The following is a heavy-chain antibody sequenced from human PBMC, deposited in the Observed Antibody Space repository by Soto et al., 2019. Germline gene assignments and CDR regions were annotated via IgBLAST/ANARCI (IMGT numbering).Heavy chain of an antibody. V-gene: IGHV1-8*01. Sequence: QVQLVQSGAEVKTPGASVKVSCKASGYTFATYDINWVRQAPGQGLEWRGWMNPNSGNTGYAQKFQGRLTMTRDTALSVAHMELSSLRNVDTAVYYCARSDGYNFNWLDSWGQGTLVTVSA. J-gene: IGHJ5*01. CDR1: GYTFATYD. CDR3: ARSDGYNFNWLDS. CDR2: MNPNSGNT. D-gene: IGHD2-21*01.